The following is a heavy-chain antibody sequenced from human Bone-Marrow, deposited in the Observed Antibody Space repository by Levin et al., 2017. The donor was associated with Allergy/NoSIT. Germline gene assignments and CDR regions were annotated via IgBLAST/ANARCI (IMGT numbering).Heavy chain of an antibody. CDR3: ARQLGNFWSGYNYFDY. CDR2: ISSSGSSI. Sequence: LSLTCAASGFTFRSYEMNWVRQAPGKGLEWVSYISSSGSSIYYADSVKGRFTISRDNAKNSLYLQMNSLRAEDTAVYYCARQLGNFWSGYNYFDYWGQGTLVTVSS. V-gene: IGHV3-48*03. J-gene: IGHJ4*02. CDR1: GFTFRSYE. D-gene: IGHD3-3*01.